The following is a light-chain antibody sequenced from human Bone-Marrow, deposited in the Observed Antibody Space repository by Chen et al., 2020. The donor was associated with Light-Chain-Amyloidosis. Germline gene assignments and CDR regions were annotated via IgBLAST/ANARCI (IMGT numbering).Light chain of an antibody. CDR3: QQFYTTPYT. J-gene: IGKJ2*01. CDR2: GAS. CDR1: LGITNS. Sequence: DIQMTQSPSSLSASIGDRVTITCRASLGITNSLAWYQQKPGTAPKLLLYGASRLESGVPSRFSGSGSGTDYTLTISSLQPEDFATYFCQQFYTTPYTFGHGTKLDIK. V-gene: IGKV1-NL1*01.